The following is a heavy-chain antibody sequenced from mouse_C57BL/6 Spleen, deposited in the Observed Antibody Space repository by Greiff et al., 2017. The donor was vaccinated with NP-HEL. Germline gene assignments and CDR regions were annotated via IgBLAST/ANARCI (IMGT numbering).Heavy chain of an antibody. J-gene: IGHJ3*01. CDR1: GFTFSSYG. D-gene: IGHD2-4*01. CDR3: ASYYYDYGGFAY. CDR2: ISSGGSYT. Sequence: EVKLVESGGDLVKPGGSLKLSCAASGFTFSSYGMSWVRQTPDKRLEWVATISSGGSYTYYPDSVKGRFTISRDNAKNTLYLQMSSLKSEDTAMYYCASYYYDYGGFAYWGQGTLVTVSA. V-gene: IGHV5-6*01.